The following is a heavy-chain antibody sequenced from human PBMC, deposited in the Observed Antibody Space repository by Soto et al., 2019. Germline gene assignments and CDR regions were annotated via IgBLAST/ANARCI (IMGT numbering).Heavy chain of an antibody. CDR1: GDTFASCG. CDR2: ISAYNGNT. V-gene: IGHV1-18*01. CDR3: ARGDYGYYMDV. J-gene: IGHJ6*03. Sequence: GASVEVCCKASGDTFASCGSRWVRQASGQGLEWMGWISAYNGNTNYAQKLQGRVTMTTDTSTSTAYMELRSLRSDDTAVYYCARGDYGYYMDVWGKGTTVTVSS. D-gene: IGHD4-17*01.